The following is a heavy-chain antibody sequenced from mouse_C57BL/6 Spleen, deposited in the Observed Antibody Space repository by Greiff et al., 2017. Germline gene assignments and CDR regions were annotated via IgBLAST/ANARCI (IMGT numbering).Heavy chain of an antibody. CDR1: GYTFTSYW. Sequence: VQLQQPGAELVRPGSSVKLSCKASGYTFTSYWMDWVKQRPGQGLEWIGNIYPSDSETHYNQKFKDKATLTVDKSSSTAYMQLSSLTSEDSAVYYCAREGDGPFDYWGQGTTLTVSS. D-gene: IGHD2-3*01. V-gene: IGHV1-61*01. J-gene: IGHJ2*01. CDR3: AREGDGPFDY. CDR2: IYPSDSET.